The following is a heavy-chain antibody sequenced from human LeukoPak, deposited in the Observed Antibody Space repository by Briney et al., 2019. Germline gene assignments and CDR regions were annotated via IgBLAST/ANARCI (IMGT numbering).Heavy chain of an antibody. V-gene: IGHV1-69*05. CDR2: IIPIFGTA. Sequence: SVKVSCKASGGTFSSYAISWVRQAPGQGLEWMGGIIPIFGTANYAQKFRGRVTITTDESTSTAYMELSSLRSEDTAVYYCARSSRYSYGLGSYYFDYWGQGTLVTVSS. CDR3: ARSSRYSYGLGSYYFDY. J-gene: IGHJ4*02. CDR1: GGTFSSYA. D-gene: IGHD5-18*01.